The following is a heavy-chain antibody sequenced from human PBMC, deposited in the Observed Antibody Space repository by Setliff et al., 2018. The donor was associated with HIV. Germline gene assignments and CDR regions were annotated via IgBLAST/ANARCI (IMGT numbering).Heavy chain of an antibody. Sequence: SETLSLTCTVSGYSISRGHYWDWIRQSPVKGLEWIGSISRSGNTYYSPSPKSRVIISLDTSKNHLSLKLRSVTAADTAVYYCARDPHDYGDLPRCFDYWGQGALVTVSS. V-gene: IGHV4-38-2*02. D-gene: IGHD4-17*01. CDR3: ARDPHDYGDLPRCFDY. CDR1: GYSISRGHY. CDR2: ISRSGNT. J-gene: IGHJ4*02.